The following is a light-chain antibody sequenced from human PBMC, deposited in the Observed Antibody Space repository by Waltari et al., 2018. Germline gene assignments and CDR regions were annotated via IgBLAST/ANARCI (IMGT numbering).Light chain of an antibody. Sequence: EIVLTQSPAILSLSPGERATLSCRASQSVNWYLAWYQQRPGQAPRLLIFDTSNRATGIPARFSGSGSETDFTLTISSLEPDDSAVYYCQQRRNWPLTFGGGTKVEIK. CDR1: QSVNWY. V-gene: IGKV3-11*01. CDR3: QQRRNWPLT. J-gene: IGKJ4*01. CDR2: DTS.